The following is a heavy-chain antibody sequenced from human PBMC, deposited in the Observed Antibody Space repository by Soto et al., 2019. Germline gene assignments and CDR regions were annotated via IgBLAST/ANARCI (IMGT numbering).Heavy chain of an antibody. CDR1: GYTVNSSG. J-gene: IGHJ5*02. CDR3: ARVKGSGYNNWFDP. CDR2: ISAYNGNT. D-gene: IGHD3-22*01. Sequence: SVEVACKASGYTVNSSGISLSRQAPGQGLEWMGWISAYNGNTNYAQKLQGRVTMTTDTSTSTAYMELRSLRSDDTAVYYCARVKGSGYNNWFDPWGQGTLVTVSS. V-gene: IGHV1-18*01.